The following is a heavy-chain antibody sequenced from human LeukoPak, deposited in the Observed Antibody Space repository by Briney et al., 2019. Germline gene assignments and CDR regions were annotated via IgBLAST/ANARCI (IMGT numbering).Heavy chain of an antibody. CDR2: INHSGST. J-gene: IGHJ4*02. CDR1: GGSSSGYY. D-gene: IGHD5-18*01. Sequence: TSETLSLTCAVYGGSSSGYYWSWIRQPPGKGLEWIGEINHSGSTNYNPSLKSRVTISVDTSKNQFSLKLSSVTAADTAVYYCARGAPTWIQLWPFDYWGQGTLVTVSS. CDR3: ARGAPTWIQLWPFDY. V-gene: IGHV4-34*01.